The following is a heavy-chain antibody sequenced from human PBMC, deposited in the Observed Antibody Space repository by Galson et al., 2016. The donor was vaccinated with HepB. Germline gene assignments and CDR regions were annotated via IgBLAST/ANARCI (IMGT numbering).Heavy chain of an antibody. CDR1: GFTFNNYA. CDR3: VKDRVTHYAYVYHYGMDV. CDR2: INGNGAST. Sequence: SLRLSCAASGFTFNNYAMNWVRQAPGKGLEWVSSINGNGASTYYADSVKGRFTISRDNSKNTLYLQMNSLRAEDTALYYCVKDRVTHYAYVYHYGMDVWGQGATVTVSS. D-gene: IGHD3-16*01. J-gene: IGHJ6*02. V-gene: IGHV3-23*01.